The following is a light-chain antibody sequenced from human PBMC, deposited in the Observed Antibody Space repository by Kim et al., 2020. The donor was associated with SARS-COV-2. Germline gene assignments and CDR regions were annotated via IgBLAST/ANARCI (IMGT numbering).Light chain of an antibody. Sequence: SPGERGTLSCRASQSVTSNYLAWYQQKLGQAPRLLNYDASSRATGIPDRFSGSGSGTDFTLTSSRLEPEDFAVYYSQQYSRSPITFGQGTRLEIK. CDR3: QQYSRSPIT. CDR1: QSVTSNY. CDR2: DAS. V-gene: IGKV3-20*01. J-gene: IGKJ5*01.